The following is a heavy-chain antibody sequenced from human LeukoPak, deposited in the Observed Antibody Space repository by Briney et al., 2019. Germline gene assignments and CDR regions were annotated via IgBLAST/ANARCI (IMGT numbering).Heavy chain of an antibody. D-gene: IGHD6-19*01. J-gene: IGHJ4*02. V-gene: IGHV4-59*01. CDR3: ARGSIAVAGTQGPLFDY. CDR2: IYYSGST. CDR1: GGSISSYY. Sequence: SETLSLTCTVSGGSISSYYWSWIRQPPGKGLEWIGYIYYSGSTNYNPSLKSRVTISVDTSKNQFSLKLSSVTAADTAVYHCARGSIAVAGTQGPLFDYWGQGTLVTVSS.